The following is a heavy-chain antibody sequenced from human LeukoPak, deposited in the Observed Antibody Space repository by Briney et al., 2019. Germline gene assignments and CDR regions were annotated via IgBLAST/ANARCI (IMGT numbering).Heavy chain of an antibody. Sequence: PSETLSLTCTVSGGSISSYYWSWIRQPPGKGLEWIGYIYYSGSTNYNPSLKSRVTISVDTSKNQFSLKLSSVTAADTAVYYCARDPGRYPYYFDYWGQGTLVTVSS. CDR2: IYYSGST. V-gene: IGHV4-59*01. D-gene: IGHD3-10*01. CDR3: ARDPGRYPYYFDY. CDR1: GGSISSYY. J-gene: IGHJ4*02.